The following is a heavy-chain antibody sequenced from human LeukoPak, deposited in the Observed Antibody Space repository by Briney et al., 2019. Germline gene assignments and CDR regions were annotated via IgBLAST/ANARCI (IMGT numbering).Heavy chain of an antibody. J-gene: IGHJ4*02. D-gene: IGHD3-22*01. CDR2: IWYDGSNK. CDR1: GFTFSSYG. V-gene: IGHV3-33*06. Sequence: GGSLRLSCAASGFTFSSYGMHWVRQAPGKGLEWVAVIWYDGSNKYYADSVKGRFTISRDNSKNTLYLQMYSLRAEDTAVYYCAKDQQRASDSGFDYWGQGTLVTVSS. CDR3: AKDQQRASDSGFDY.